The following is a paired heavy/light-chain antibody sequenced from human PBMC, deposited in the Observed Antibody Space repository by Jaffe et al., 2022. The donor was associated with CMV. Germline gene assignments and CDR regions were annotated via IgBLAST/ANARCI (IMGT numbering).Heavy chain of an antibody. J-gene: IGHJ4*02. D-gene: IGHD6-19*01. CDR2: ISGSGGST. CDR1: GFTFSSYA. V-gene: IGHV3-23*01. Sequence: EVQLLESGGGLVQPGGSLRLSCAASGFTFSSYAMSWVRQAPGKGLEWVSAISGSGGSTYYADSVKGRFTISRDNSKNTLYLQMNSLRAEDTAVYYCAKAAVEFLGSGWYMLVEEAGGYDYWGQGTLVTVSS. CDR3: AKAAVEFLGSGWYMLVEEAGGYDY.
Light chain of an antibody. CDR2: LGS. J-gene: IGKJ1*01. CDR3: MQALQTPRT. CDR1: QSLLHSNGYNY. Sequence: DIVMTQSPLSLPVTPGEPASISCRSSQSLLHSNGYNYLDWYLQKPGKSPQLLIYLGSNRASGVPDRFSGSGSGTDFTLKISRVEAEDVGVYYCMQALQTPRTFGQGTKVEIK. V-gene: IGKV2-28*01.